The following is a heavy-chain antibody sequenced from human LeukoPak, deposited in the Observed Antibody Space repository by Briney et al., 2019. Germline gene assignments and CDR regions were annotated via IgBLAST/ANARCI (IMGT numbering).Heavy chain of an antibody. Sequence: GGSLRLSCVASGFTFSSYAMNWVRQAPGEGLEWVSGLTSGGDTYYADSVQGRFTISRGNSKNTVYLQMHSLRGEDTALYYCASGCSTATCHDSGYDYWGQGTLVTVSS. CDR3: ASGCSTATCHDSGYDY. CDR2: LTSGGDT. CDR1: GFTFSSYA. V-gene: IGHV3-23*01. D-gene: IGHD2-2*01. J-gene: IGHJ4*02.